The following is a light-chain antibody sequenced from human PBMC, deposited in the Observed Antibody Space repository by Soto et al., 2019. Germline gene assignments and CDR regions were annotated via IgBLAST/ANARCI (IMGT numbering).Light chain of an antibody. Sequence: DIQMTQSPSSLSASVGDRVTITCQASQDISTYLNWYQHKPGKAPNVLIYDVSNLGSGVPTRFSGSGSGTHFTLTISSLQPEDAATYYCQQHEDLSITFGRGTRLEIK. V-gene: IGKV1-33*01. CDR2: DVS. CDR1: QDISTY. J-gene: IGKJ5*01. CDR3: QQHEDLSIT.